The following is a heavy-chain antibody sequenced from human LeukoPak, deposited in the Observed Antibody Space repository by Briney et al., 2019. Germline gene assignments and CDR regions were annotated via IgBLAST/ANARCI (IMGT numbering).Heavy chain of an antibody. J-gene: IGHJ6*02. CDR2: MWYDGSNK. Sequence: PGRSLRLSCAASGFTFSSYGTHWVRQAPGKGLEWVAVMWYDGSNKYYADSVKGRFTISRDNSKNTLYLQMNSLRAEDTAVYYCATPLYGDSRRYYYYGMDVWGQGTTVTVSS. CDR3: ATPLYGDSRRYYYYGMDV. CDR1: GFTFSSYG. V-gene: IGHV3-33*01. D-gene: IGHD4-17*01.